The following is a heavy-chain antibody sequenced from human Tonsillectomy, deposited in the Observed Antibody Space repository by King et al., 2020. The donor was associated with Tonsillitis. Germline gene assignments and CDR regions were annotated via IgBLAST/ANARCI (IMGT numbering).Heavy chain of an antibody. D-gene: IGHD2-15*01. V-gene: IGHV4-31*03. Sequence: VQLQESGPGLVKPSQTLSLTCTVSGGSISSGGFYCSWIRQNPGKGLEWIGYIYYSGSTDYNPSLKSRVVISVDTSKNQFSLKLSSVTAADTAVYYCTSFDIVGSWYDPWGQGTLVTVSS. CDR3: TSFDIVGSWYDP. CDR2: IYYSGST. J-gene: IGHJ5*02. CDR1: GGSISSGGFY.